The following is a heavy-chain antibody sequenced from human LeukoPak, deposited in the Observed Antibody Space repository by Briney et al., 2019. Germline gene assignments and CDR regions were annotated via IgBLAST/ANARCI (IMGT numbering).Heavy chain of an antibody. D-gene: IGHD3-22*01. J-gene: IGHJ4*02. CDR3: AREISGYSDY. V-gene: IGHV1-2*02. CDR1: GYTFTGYH. Sequence: GASVNVSCKASGYTFTGYHMHWVRQAPGQGLEWMGWINANSGDTKYAQKFQGRVTMTRDTSISTAYMELSRLRSDDTAMYSCAREISGYSDYWGQGTLVTVSS. CDR2: INANSGDT.